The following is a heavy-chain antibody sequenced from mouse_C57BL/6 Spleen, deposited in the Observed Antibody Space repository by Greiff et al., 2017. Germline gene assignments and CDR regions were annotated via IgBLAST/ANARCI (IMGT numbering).Heavy chain of an antibody. Sequence: VQLQQSGPGLVQPSQSLSITCTVSGFSLTSYGVHWVRQSPGKGLEWLGVIWSGGSTDYNAAFISRLSISKDNSKSQVFFKMNSLQADDTAIYYCAREEIDFYSNAWYFDVWGTGTTVTVSS. CDR2: IWSGGST. D-gene: IGHD2-5*01. CDR3: AREEIDFYSNAWYFDV. CDR1: GFSLTSYG. V-gene: IGHV2-2*01. J-gene: IGHJ1*03.